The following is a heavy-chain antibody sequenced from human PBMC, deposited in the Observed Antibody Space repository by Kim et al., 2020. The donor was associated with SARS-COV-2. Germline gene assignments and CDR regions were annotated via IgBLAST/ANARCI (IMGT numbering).Heavy chain of an antibody. CDR1: GFTFSPFA. Sequence: GGSLRLSCTASGFTFSPFAMHWVRQAPGKGLEWVAVIRSDESTRYYAESVKDRFTISRDNSKNTLYLQMNSLRTEDTAIYYCARNFGSATMIGDVWGLGT. CDR2: IRSDESTR. CDR3: ARNFGSATMIGDV. V-gene: IGHV3-33*01. D-gene: IGHD3-10*01. J-gene: IGHJ3*01.